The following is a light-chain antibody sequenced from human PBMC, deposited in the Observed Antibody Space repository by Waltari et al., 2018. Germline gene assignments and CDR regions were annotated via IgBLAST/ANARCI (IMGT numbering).Light chain of an antibody. CDR2: DVT. CDR1: TNNL. Sequence: QSALTQPASVSGSPGQSITITCPGPTNNLFSWYQLHPGNPPRLIISDVTYRPSGVPSRFSGSKSGNTASLTISGVQAEDEAHYYCSSFTSLRSVIFGGGTTLTVL. CDR3: SSFTSLRSVI. J-gene: IGLJ2*01. V-gene: IGLV2-14*01.